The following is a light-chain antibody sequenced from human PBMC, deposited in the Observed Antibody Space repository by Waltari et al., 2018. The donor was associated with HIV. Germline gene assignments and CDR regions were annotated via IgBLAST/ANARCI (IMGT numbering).Light chain of an antibody. Sequence: QSALPHPPSASGSPGQPAPISCTGPTGDVGGYNFVSCYQQHPGKAPKLLIFEATKRPSGVPDRFSGSKSGNTASLTVSGLQAEDEADYYCSSYAGSSTLMFGGGTKLTVL. CDR2: EAT. V-gene: IGLV2-8*01. CDR3: SSYAGSSTLM. J-gene: IGLJ3*02. CDR1: TGDVGGYNF.